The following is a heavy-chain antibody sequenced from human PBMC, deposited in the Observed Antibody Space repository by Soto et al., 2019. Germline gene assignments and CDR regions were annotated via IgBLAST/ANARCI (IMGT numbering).Heavy chain of an antibody. D-gene: IGHD6-13*01. Sequence: PWGSLRLSCAASGFTFSSYGMHWVREAPGKGLEWVAVISYDGSNKYYADSVKGRFTISRDNSKNTLYLQMNSLRAEDTAVYYCAKDLNRYSSRWPQSSYWGQGTLVTVSS. CDR3: AKDLNRYSSRWPQSSY. J-gene: IGHJ4*02. CDR1: GFTFSSYG. V-gene: IGHV3-30*18. CDR2: ISYDGSNK.